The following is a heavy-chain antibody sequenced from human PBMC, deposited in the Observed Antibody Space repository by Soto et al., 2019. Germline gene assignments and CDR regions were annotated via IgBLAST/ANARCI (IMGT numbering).Heavy chain of an antibody. Sequence: QVQLQESGPGLVKSSQTLSLTCTVSGGSISSDGNYWSWIRQHPGKGLEWIGYIYYSGSTNYNPSLKSRVTISVDTSKNQFSLKLNSVSAADTAVYYCARARMVRGIIYYYGMDVWGKGPTVTVSS. V-gene: IGHV4-31*03. D-gene: IGHD3-10*01. CDR1: GGSISSDGNY. J-gene: IGHJ6*04. CDR3: ARARMVRGIIYYYGMDV. CDR2: IYYSGST.